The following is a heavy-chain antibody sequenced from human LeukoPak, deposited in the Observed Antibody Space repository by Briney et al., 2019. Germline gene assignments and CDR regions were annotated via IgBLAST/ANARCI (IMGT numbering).Heavy chain of an antibody. CDR2: INPNSGGT. V-gene: IGHV1-2*02. CDR1: GYTFTGYY. D-gene: IGHD6-13*01. J-gene: IGHJ6*02. CDR3: ARCLPIYSSSWSPLYGGMDV. Sequence: ASVEVSCKASGYTFTGYYMHWVRQAPGQGLEWMGWINPNSGGTNYAQKFQGRVTMTRDTSISTAYMELSRLRSDDTAAYYCARCLPIYSSSWSPLYGGMDVWGQGTTVTVSS.